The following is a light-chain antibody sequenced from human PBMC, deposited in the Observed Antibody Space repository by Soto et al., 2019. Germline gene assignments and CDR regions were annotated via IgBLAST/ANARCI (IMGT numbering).Light chain of an antibody. CDR2: HTS. V-gene: IGKV3-20*01. Sequence: ETVLTQSPGTLSLSPGERATLSCRASQSVGGSLAWYQQRPGQAPRLLVYHTSNRATGIPDRFSASGSGTDFTLTISRLQPEWFSVYFGQKYETSPHTFGQRTKVHMK. CDR3: QKYETSPHT. J-gene: IGKJ1*01. CDR1: QSVGGS.